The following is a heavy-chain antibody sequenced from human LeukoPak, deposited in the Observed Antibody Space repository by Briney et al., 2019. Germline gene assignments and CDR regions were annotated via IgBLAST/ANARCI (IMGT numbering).Heavy chain of an antibody. CDR3: TRGYYEPFDS. CDR2: ISYPGTT. CDR1: GASISTLH. D-gene: IGHD3-16*01. J-gene: IGHJ4*02. V-gene: IGHV4-59*11. Sequence: PSETLSLTCSVSGASISTLHWNWIRQPPGKGLGWIGNISYPGTTNYNPSLKSRVTMSIDTSKNQFSLKLSSVTAADTAVYFCTRGYYEPFDSWGQGTLVTV.